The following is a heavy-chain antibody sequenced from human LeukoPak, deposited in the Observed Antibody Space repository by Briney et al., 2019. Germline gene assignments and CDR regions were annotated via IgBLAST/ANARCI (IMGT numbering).Heavy chain of an antibody. D-gene: IGHD1-26*01. J-gene: IGHJ4*02. CDR1: GYTFTSYD. CDR2: MNPNSANT. CDR3: ARGRGEWELLGHLDY. Sequence: ASVKVSCKASGYTFTSYDINWVRQATGQGLEWMGWMNPNSANTGYAQKFQGRVTITRNTSISTTYMELSSLRSEDTAVYYCARGRGEWELLGHLDYWGQGSLVTVSS. V-gene: IGHV1-8*03.